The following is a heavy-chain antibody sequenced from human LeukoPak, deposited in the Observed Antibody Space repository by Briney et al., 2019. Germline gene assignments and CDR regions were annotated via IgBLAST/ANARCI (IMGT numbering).Heavy chain of an antibody. J-gene: IGHJ3*01. Sequence: SETLSLTCAVSGVSISPYYWAWIRQPPGKGLEWIGYIHTSGSNNQYPSLKSRVTISVDKSKNHYSLRLTSVTAADTAVYYCARLSAAVHLGAFDLWGQGTMVTVSS. CDR1: GVSISPYY. CDR2: IHTSGSN. V-gene: IGHV4-4*09. D-gene: IGHD3-3*01. CDR3: ARLSAAVHLGAFDL.